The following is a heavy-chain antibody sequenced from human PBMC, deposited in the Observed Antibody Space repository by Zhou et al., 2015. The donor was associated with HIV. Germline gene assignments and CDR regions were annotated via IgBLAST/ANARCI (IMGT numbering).Heavy chain of an antibody. D-gene: IGHD7-27*01. CDR3: AREGWGSWYFDL. Sequence: QVQLVQSGAEVKKPGSSVKVSCKASGGTFSSYAISWVRQAPGQGLEWMGGIIPIFGAANYAQKFQGRVTITADESTSTVYMQLSSLRSEDTAAYYCAREGWGSWYFDLWGRGTLVSVSS. CDR2: IIPIFGAA. V-gene: IGHV1-69*01. CDR1: GGTFSSYA. J-gene: IGHJ2*01.